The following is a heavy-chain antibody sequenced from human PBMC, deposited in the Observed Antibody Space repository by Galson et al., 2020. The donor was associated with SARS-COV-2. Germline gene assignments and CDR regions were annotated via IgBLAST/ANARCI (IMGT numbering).Heavy chain of an antibody. D-gene: IGHD3-3*01. J-gene: IGHJ5*02. CDR1: GASITSRSYF. V-gene: IGHV4-39*01. CDR2: VYYTGST. CDR3: ARGASSGAGCNWCDT. Sequence: ETSETLSLTCTVSGASITSRSYFWVWIRQPPGKGLEWIGTVYYTGSTYYNPSLKSRVTISADTSRDQFSLKLNSVTAADTAVYFCARGASSGAGCNWCDTWGQGTLVTVSS.